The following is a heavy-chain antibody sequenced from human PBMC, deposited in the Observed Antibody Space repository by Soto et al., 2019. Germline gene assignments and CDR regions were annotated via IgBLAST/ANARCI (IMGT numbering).Heavy chain of an antibody. Sequence: QIQLLQSGAEVKKPGASVKVTCKASGYTFRNFGISWVRQAPGQGLEWMGWISAYNANANYAQKYQGRLTMTAETSTSTAYMELRSLRSDDTAVYYCASENSYFDYWGQGTLVTVSS. V-gene: IGHV1-18*01. CDR1: GYTFRNFG. CDR3: ASENSYFDY. CDR2: ISAYNANA. J-gene: IGHJ4*02.